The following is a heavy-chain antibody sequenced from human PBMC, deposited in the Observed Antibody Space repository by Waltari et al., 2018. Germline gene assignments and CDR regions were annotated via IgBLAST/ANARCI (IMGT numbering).Heavy chain of an antibody. D-gene: IGHD3-16*01. CDR1: GYTFTSYD. Sequence: QVQLVQSGAEVKKPGASVKVSCKASGYTFTSYDINWVRQATGQGLEWMGWMNPNSGNTGYAQKFQGRVTITRNTSISTAYMELSSLRSEDTAVYYCARRHYDYIWGSNPVDAFDIWGQGTMVTVSS. J-gene: IGHJ3*02. CDR2: MNPNSGNT. CDR3: ARRHYDYIWGSNPVDAFDI. V-gene: IGHV1-8*03.